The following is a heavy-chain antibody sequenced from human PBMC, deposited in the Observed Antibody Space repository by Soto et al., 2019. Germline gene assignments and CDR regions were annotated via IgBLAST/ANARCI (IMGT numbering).Heavy chain of an antibody. J-gene: IGHJ6*02. CDR2: INQDGSEK. CDR1: GFTFSSYW. D-gene: IGHD6-13*01. V-gene: IGHV3-7*04. CDR3: ARDGSSSWDSYYYKGMDV. Sequence: EVQLVESGGGLVQPGGSLRLSCAASGFTFSSYWMSWVRQAPGKGLEWVANINQDGSEKFYVDSEKGRFTISRDNAKKSLYLQMNTLRVEDTAVYYCARDGSSSWDSYYYKGMDVWGQGTTVTVSS.